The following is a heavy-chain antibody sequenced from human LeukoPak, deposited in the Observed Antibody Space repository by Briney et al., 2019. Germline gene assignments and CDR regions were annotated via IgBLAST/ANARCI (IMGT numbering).Heavy chain of an antibody. D-gene: IGHD5-12*01. CDR3: ARDSLIVPTIGSYYGMDV. Sequence: PSQTLSLTCTVSGGSISSGGYYWSWIRQHPGKGLEWIGYIYYSGSTNYNPSLKSRVTISVDTSKNQFSLKLSSVTAADTAVYYCARDSLIVPTIGSYYGMDVWGQGTTVTVSS. V-gene: IGHV4-61*08. CDR2: IYYSGST. CDR1: GGSISSGGYY. J-gene: IGHJ6*02.